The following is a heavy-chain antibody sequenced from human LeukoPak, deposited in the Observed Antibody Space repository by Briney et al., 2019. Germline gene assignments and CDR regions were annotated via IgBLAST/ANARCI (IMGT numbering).Heavy chain of an antibody. Sequence: GASVKVSCKASGYTFTGYYIHWVRQAPGQGLEWMGWINPNSGGIKYGQKFQGRVTMTRDTSISTAYMELSRLRSDDTALYFCARGFDWLEYYFDYWGQGTLVTVSS. D-gene: IGHD3-9*01. CDR1: GYTFTGYY. J-gene: IGHJ4*02. CDR3: ARGFDWLEYYFDY. V-gene: IGHV1-2*02. CDR2: INPNSGGI.